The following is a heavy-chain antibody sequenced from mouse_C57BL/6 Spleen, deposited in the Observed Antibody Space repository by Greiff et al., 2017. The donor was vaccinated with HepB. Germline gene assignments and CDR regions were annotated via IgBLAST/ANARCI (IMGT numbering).Heavy chain of an antibody. V-gene: IGHV1-39*01. CDR1: GYSFTDYN. D-gene: IGHD1-1*01. CDR3: ARSGGRFYYGSSPYYAMDY. J-gene: IGHJ4*01. CDR2: INPNYGTT. Sequence: VQLQQSGPELVKPGASVKISCKASGYSFTDYNMNWVKQSNGKSLEWIGVINPNYGTTSYNQKFKGKATLTVDKSSSTAYMQLNSLTSEDSAVYYCARSGGRFYYGSSPYYAMDYWGQGTSVTVSS.